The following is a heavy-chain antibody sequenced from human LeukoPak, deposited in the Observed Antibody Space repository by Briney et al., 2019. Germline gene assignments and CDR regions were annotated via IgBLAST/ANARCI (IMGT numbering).Heavy chain of an antibody. CDR1: GFTFSSYA. D-gene: IGHD2-2*01. V-gene: IGHV3-7*01. CDR2: INQDGSEK. Sequence: GGSLRLSCAASGFTFSSYAMNWVRQTPGKGLEWVANINQDGSEKYYVDSVKGRFTISRDNARNSLYLQMNSLRTEDTSVYYCAPHCSSASCPDYWGQGTLVTVSS. J-gene: IGHJ4*02. CDR3: APHCSSASCPDY.